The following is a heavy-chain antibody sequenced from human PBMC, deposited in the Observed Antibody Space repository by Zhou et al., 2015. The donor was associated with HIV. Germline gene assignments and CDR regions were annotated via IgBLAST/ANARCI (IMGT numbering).Heavy chain of an antibody. CDR1: GFTVNVNY. V-gene: IGHV3-53*01. D-gene: IGHD6-6*01. CDR3: ARPHSSAFTHGSDS. J-gene: IGHJ4*02. CDR2: IYGSGTT. Sequence: VQLVESGGGLVQSGGSLRLSCAVSGFTVNVNYMSWVRQAPGKGLEWVSVIYGSGTTFYSDAVKGRFTISRDSSENILYLQMDYLRVEDTAIYYCARPHSSAFTHGSDSWGQGTLVTVSS.